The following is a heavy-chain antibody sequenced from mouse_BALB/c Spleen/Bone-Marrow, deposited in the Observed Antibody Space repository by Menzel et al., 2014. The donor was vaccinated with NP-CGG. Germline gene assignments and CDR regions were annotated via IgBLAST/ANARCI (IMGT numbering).Heavy chain of an antibody. V-gene: IGHV14-3*02. J-gene: IGHJ2*01. CDR1: GFNIKDTF. D-gene: IGHD2-14*01. Sequence: VQLQQSGAELVKTGASAELSCTASGFNIKDTFMNWEKQRPDQRLARNGRIDPANGNTKYDPKFQGKATITADTSSNTSYLQLSSLTSEDTAVYYCARYRLGASFDYRSQGTTLTGSS. CDR3: ARYRLGASFDY. CDR2: IDPANGNT.